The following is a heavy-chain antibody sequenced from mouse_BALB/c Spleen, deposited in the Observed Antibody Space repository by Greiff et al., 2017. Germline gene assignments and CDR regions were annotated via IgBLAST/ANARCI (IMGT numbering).Heavy chain of an antibody. Sequence: EVKLQESGAELVKPGASVKLSCTASGFNIKDTYMHWVKQRPEQGLEWIGRIDPANGNTKYDPKFQGKATITADTSSNTAYLQLSSLTSEDTAVYYCARPITTADFDVWGAGTTVTVSS. CDR3: ARPITTADFDV. J-gene: IGHJ1*01. V-gene: IGHV14-3*02. CDR2: IDPANGNT. D-gene: IGHD1-2*01. CDR1: GFNIKDTY.